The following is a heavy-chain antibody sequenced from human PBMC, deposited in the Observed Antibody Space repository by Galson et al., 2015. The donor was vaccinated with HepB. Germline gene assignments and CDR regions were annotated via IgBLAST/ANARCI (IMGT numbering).Heavy chain of an antibody. J-gene: IGHJ6*02. D-gene: IGHD6-13*01. CDR1: GDSVSSNTAA. V-gene: IGHV6-1*01. CDR2: TYYRPKWYN. CDR3: ARGSIANQRPYGMDV. Sequence: CAISGDSVSSNTAAWNWIRQSPSRGLEWLGRTYYRPKWYNDYAVSVKSRVTINPDTSKNQFSLQLNSVTPEDTAVYYCARGSIANQRPYGMDVWGQGTTVTVSS.